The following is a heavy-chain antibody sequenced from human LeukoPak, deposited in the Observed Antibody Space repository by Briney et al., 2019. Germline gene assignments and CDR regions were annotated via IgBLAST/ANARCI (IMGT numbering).Heavy chain of an antibody. Sequence: SETLSLTCAVYGGSFSGYYWSWIRQPPGKGLEWIGEINHSGSTNYNPSLKSRVTISVDTSKNQFSLKLSPVTAADTAVYYCARGGYYDILTGYPFDYWGQGTLVTVSS. CDR2: INHSGST. J-gene: IGHJ4*02. D-gene: IGHD3-9*01. CDR1: GGSFSGYY. CDR3: ARGGYYDILTGYPFDY. V-gene: IGHV4-34*01.